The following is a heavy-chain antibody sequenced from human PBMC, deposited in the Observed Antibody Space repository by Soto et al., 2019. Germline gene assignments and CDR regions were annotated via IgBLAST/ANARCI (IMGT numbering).Heavy chain of an antibody. J-gene: IGHJ4*02. CDR3: TTDWR. CDR2: IKSEADGGTR. Sequence: EVLLVESGGGLVKPGESFRLSCSASGFTFSDAWMSWVRQAPGKGLEWVGRIKSEADGGTRDYAAPVAGRFFISRDDSQNTVYLQMNTLKGEDTAVYYCTTDWRWGQGALVTVPS. V-gene: IGHV3-15*01. CDR1: GFTFSDAW.